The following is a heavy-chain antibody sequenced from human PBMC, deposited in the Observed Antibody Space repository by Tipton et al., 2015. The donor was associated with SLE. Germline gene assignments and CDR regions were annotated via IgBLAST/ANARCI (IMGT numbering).Heavy chain of an antibody. CDR3: ARARAGDHYFDY. V-gene: IGHV4-38-2*01. CDR1: GFSISSGYY. D-gene: IGHD3-16*01. CDR2: IYQSGNT. Sequence: TLSLTCDVSGFSISSGYYWGWIRQPPGKGLEWIGSIYQSGNTYSNPSLKSRVTISVDKSKNQFSLKLSSVTAADTAVYYCARARAGDHYFDYWGQGTLVTVSS. J-gene: IGHJ4*02.